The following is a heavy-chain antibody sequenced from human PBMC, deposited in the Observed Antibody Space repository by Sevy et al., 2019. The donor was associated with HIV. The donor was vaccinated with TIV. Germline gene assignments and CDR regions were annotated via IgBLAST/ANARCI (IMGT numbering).Heavy chain of an antibody. V-gene: IGHV3-48*03. CDR3: ARVNYDILTGYYLRFDY. Sequence: GGSLRLSCAASGFTFSSYEMNWVRQAPGKGLEWVSYISSSGSTIYYADSVKGRFTISRDNAKNSLYLQMNSLRAEDTAVYYCARVNYDILTGYYLRFDYWGQGTLVTVSS. D-gene: IGHD3-9*01. CDR1: GFTFSSYE. CDR2: ISSSGSTI. J-gene: IGHJ4*02.